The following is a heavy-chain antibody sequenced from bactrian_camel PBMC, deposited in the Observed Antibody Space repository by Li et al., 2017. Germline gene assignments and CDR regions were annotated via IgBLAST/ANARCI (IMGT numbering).Heavy chain of an antibody. Sequence: HVQLVESGGGLVQPGGSLRLSCAASGHSRGSNCVGWYRLPPGRAPAEREGIAAIRRSGGETWYAGSVKGRFTISQDSARNTVYLQMNSLKPEDTAMHYCAARGPYCYTKSSVADFTYWGQGTQVTVS. J-gene: IGHJ6*01. V-gene: IGHV3-3*01. CDR1: GHSRGSNC. CDR2: IRRSGGET. D-gene: IGHD2*01. CDR3: AARGPYCYTKSSVADFTY.